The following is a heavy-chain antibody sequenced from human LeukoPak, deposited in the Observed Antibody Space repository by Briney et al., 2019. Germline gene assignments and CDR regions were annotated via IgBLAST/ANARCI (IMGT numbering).Heavy chain of an antibody. CDR3: TRDNFSQPAQEPDYDFRSGYRFYYYYMDV. V-gene: IGHV3-49*04. J-gene: IGHJ6*03. D-gene: IGHD3-3*01. CDR2: IRSKAYGGTT. CDR1: GFTFGDYA. Sequence: GRSLRLSCTASGFTFGDYAMSWVRQAPGKGLEWVGFIRSKAYGGTTEYAASVKGRFTISRDDSKSIDYIQMNILKTEDTSCYYCTRDNFSQPAQEPDYDFRSGYRFYYYYMDVWGKGTTVTVSS.